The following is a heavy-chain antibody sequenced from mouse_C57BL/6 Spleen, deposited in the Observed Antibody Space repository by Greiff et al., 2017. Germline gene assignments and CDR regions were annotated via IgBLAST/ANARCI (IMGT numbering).Heavy chain of an antibody. CDR2: ISSKSNNYAT. V-gene: IGHV10-1*01. CDR1: GFSFNTYA. D-gene: IGHD2-1*01. CDR3: GRQHGNSAWFAY. J-gene: IGHJ3*01. Sequence: EVQLVESGGGLVQPKGSLKLSCAASGFSFNTYAMNWVRQAPGKGLEWVARISSKSNNYATYHAVSGKDRFTISRDDSESMLYLQMNNFIAEDTAMYYCGRQHGNSAWFAYGAKGLWSLSLQ.